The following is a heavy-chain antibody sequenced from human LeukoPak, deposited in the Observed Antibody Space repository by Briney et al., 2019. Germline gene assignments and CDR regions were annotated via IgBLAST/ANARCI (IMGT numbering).Heavy chain of an antibody. CDR1: EFTFRSYA. CDR2: IVGSGLTT. V-gene: IGHV3-23*01. Sequence: GGSLRLSCAGAEFTFRSYAMSWVRQDPGTGLEWVSAIVGSGLTTYYADSVKGRFTISRDNSKNTLYLQMSSLRAEDTAVYYCAKDSTIFGAKTHFDYWGQGTLVTVSS. D-gene: IGHD3-3*01. J-gene: IGHJ4*02. CDR3: AKDSTIFGAKTHFDY.